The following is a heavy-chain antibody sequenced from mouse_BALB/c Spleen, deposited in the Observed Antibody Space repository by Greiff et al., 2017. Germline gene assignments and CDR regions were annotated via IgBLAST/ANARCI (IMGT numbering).Heavy chain of an antibody. CDR2: INPGSGGT. D-gene: IGHD4-1*01. Sequence: QVQLKESGAELVRPGTSVKVSCKASGYAFTNYLIEWVKQRPGQGLEWIGVINPGSGGTNYNEKFKGKATLTADKSSSTAYMQLSSLTSDDSAVYFCARSDWAYYFDYWGQGTTLTVSS. CDR3: ARSDWAYYFDY. J-gene: IGHJ2*01. V-gene: IGHV1-54*01. CDR1: GYAFTNYL.